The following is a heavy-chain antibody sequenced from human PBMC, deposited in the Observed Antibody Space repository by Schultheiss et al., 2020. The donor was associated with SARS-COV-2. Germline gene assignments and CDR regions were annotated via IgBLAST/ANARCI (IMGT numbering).Heavy chain of an antibody. V-gene: IGHV5-51*01. J-gene: IGHJ6*02. CDR1: GYSFTSYW. Sequence: GGSLRLSCKGSGYSFTSYWIGWVRQMPGKGLEWMGIIYPGDSDTRYSPSFQGQVTISADKSISTAYLQWSSLKASDTAMYYCARPTTGYYYGMDVWGQGTTVTGSS. CDR2: IYPGDSDT. CDR3: ARPTTGYYYGMDV. D-gene: IGHD4-17*01.